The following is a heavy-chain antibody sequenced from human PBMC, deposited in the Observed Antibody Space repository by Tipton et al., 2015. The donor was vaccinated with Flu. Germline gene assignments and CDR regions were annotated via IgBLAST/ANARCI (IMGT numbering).Heavy chain of an antibody. CDR2: IYYSGIT. J-gene: IGHJ3*02. CDR1: GGSISSYY. D-gene: IGHD5-24*01. CDR3: ARAVGGWPHTSAAFDI. V-gene: IGHV4-59*01. Sequence: TLSLTCTVSGGSISSYYWSWIRQPPGKGLEWIGYIYYSGITNYNPSLKSRVTISVDTSKNQFSLKLSSVTAADTAVYYCARAVGGWPHTSAAFDIWGQGTMVTVSS.